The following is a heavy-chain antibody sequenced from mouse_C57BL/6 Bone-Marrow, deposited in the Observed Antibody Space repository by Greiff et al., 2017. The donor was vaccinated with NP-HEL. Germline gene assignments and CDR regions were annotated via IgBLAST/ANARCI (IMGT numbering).Heavy chain of an antibody. Sequence: DVMLVESGGGLVKPGGSLKLSCAASGFTFSDYGMHWVRQAPEKGLEWVAYISSGSSTTNYADTVKGRFTISRDNAKNTLFLQMTSLRSEDTAMYYCARPYNYGGSSYFDVWGTGTTVTVSS. CDR3: ARPYNYGGSSYFDV. V-gene: IGHV5-17*01. CDR2: ISSGSSTT. D-gene: IGHD1-3*01. CDR1: GFTFSDYG. J-gene: IGHJ1*03.